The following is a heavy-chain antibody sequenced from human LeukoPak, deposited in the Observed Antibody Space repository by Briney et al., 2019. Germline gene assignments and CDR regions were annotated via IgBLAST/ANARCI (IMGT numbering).Heavy chain of an antibody. D-gene: IGHD3-22*01. CDR2: INHSGST. J-gene: IGHJ6*02. CDR3: ARGPYYYDSSGYQYYYYGMDV. Sequence: PSETLSLTCAVYGGSFSGYYWSWIRQPPGKGLEWIGEINHSGSTNYNPSLKSRVTISVDTSKNQFSLKLSSVTAADTAVYYCARGPYYYDSSGYQYYYYGMDVWGQGTTVTVSS. CDR1: GGSFSGYY. V-gene: IGHV4-34*01.